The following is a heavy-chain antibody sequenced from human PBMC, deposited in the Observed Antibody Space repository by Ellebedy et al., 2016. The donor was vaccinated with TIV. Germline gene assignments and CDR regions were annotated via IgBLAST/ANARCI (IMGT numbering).Heavy chain of an antibody. J-gene: IGHJ4*02. CDR1: GLTFSRYT. CDR2: ISTRSNYM. Sequence: GGSLRLXXAASGLTFSRYTMNWVRQAPGKGLEWVSSISTRSNYMNFADSVKGRFTISRDNAKSSLYLQMNNLRAEDTAVYYCAKLSMTATGGFDYWGQGTLVTVSS. D-gene: IGHD2-8*02. CDR3: AKLSMTATGGFDY. V-gene: IGHV3-21*01.